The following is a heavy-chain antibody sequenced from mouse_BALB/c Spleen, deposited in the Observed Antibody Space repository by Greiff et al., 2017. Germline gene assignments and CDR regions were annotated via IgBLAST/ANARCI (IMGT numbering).Heavy chain of an antibody. CDR2: ISSGSSTI. Sequence: EVKLVESGGGLVQPGGSRKLSCAASGFTFSSFGMHWVRQAPEKGLEWVAYISSGSSTIYYADTVKGRFTISRDNPKNTLFLQMTSLRSEDTAMYYCARVDYYGRGDFDDWGQGTTLTVSS. CDR3: ARVDYYGRGDFDD. D-gene: IGHD1-1*01. CDR1: GFTFSSFG. V-gene: IGHV5-17*02. J-gene: IGHJ2*01.